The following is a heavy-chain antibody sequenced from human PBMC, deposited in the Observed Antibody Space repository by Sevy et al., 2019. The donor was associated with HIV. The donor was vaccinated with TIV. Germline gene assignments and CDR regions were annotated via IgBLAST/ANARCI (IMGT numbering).Heavy chain of an antibody. V-gene: IGHV3-30-3*01. D-gene: IGHD1-26*01. CDR2: ISYDGSNK. CDR1: GFTFSSYA. J-gene: IGHJ3*02. Sequence: GGSLRLSCAASGFTFSSYAMHWVRQAPGKGLEWVAVISYDGSNKYYADSVKGRFTITRDNSKNTLYLQMNSLRAEDTAVYYCARVQSGVVGGAFDIWGQGTMVTVSS. CDR3: ARVQSGVVGGAFDI.